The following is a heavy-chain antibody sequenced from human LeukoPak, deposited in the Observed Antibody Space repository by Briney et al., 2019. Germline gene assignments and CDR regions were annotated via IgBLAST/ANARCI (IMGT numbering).Heavy chain of an antibody. J-gene: IGHJ3*02. Sequence: SETLSLTCTVSGGSIIGYYWTWIRQPPGKGLEWIGYIYTSGSTNYNPSLKSRVTISVDMSKNQFSLQLSSVTAADTAVYYCARQSCSSTSCPHRNVFDIWRQGTMVTVSS. CDR2: IYTSGST. CDR3: ARQSCSSTSCPHRNVFDI. D-gene: IGHD2-2*01. CDR1: GGSIIGYY. V-gene: IGHV4-4*09.